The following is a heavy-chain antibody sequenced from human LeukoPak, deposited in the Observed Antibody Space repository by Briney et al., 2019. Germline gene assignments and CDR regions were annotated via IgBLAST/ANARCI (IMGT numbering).Heavy chain of an antibody. CDR2: IVYSGST. V-gene: IGHV4-39*07. CDR3: ASRFYGSGSSLFDY. CDR1: GGSISTSNYY. D-gene: IGHD3-10*01. J-gene: IGHJ4*02. Sequence: SESLSLTCTVSGGSISTSNYYWGWIRQPPVKGLEWIGNIVYSGSTYYSSSLKSRFTISLDTSKNQFSLKLTSVTAADTAVYYCASRFYGSGSSLFDYWGQGTLVTVSS.